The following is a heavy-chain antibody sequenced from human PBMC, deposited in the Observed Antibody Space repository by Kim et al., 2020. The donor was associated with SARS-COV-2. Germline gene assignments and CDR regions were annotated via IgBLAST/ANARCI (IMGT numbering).Heavy chain of an antibody. J-gene: IGHJ4*01. Sequence: GGSLRLSCAASGFTFSRYGMHWVRQAPGKGLEWVAVISYDGSNKYYADSVKGRFTISRDNSKNTLYLQMNSLRAEDTAVYYCAKDHYDYVWGSYRWGFD. CDR1: GFTFSRYG. CDR2: ISYDGSNK. V-gene: IGHV3-30*18. D-gene: IGHD3-16*02. CDR3: AKDHYDYVWGSYRWGFD.